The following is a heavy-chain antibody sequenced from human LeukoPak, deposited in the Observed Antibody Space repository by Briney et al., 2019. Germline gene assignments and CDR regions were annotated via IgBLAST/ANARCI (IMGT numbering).Heavy chain of an antibody. Sequence: GASVKVSCKASGYTFTSYDINWVRQATGQGLEWMGWMNPNSGNTGYAQKFQDRVTMTRDTSISTAYMELSSLSSEDTAVYYCARDRYCSGDACFRGGYNWFDPWGQGTLVTVSS. D-gene: IGHD2-15*01. CDR1: GYTFTSYD. CDR3: ARDRYCSGDACFRGGYNWFDP. J-gene: IGHJ5*02. V-gene: IGHV1-8*01. CDR2: MNPNSGNT.